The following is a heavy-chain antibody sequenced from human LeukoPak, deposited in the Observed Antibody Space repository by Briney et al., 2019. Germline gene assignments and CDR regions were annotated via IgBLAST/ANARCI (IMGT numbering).Heavy chain of an antibody. CDR3: AREGLGYCSGGSCYSVSDAFDI. J-gene: IGHJ3*02. D-gene: IGHD2-15*01. Sequence: PGGSLRLSCAASGFTFSTYSMNWVRQAPGKGLEWVSSISSSSSYIYYADSVKGRFTISRDNAKNSLYLQMNSLRAEDTAVYYCAREGLGYCSGGSCYSVSDAFDIWGQGTMVTVSS. CDR2: ISSSSSYI. CDR1: GFTFSTYS. V-gene: IGHV3-21*01.